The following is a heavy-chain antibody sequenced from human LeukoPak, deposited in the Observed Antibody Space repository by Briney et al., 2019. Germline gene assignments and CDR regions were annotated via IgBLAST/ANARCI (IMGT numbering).Heavy chain of an antibody. CDR1: GGSISSGGYY. CDR2: IYYSGNT. D-gene: IGHD3-22*01. Sequence: SETLSLTCTVSGGSISSGGYYWSWIRQHPGMGLEWIGYIYYSGNTYYNPSLKSRVTISVDRSKNQFSLKLSSVAAADTAVYYCASLKGDYYDSSGPFDYWGQGTLVTVSS. CDR3: ASLKGDYYDSSGPFDY. V-gene: IGHV4-31*03. J-gene: IGHJ4*02.